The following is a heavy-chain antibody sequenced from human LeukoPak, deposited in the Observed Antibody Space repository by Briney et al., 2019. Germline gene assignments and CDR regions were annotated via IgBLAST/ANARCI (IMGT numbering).Heavy chain of an antibody. J-gene: IGHJ5*02. CDR1: GYTFTGYY. D-gene: IGHD2-15*01. CDR2: INPNSGGT. CDR3: ARGLLYNWFDP. Sequence: GSVKVSCKASGYTFTGYYMHWVRQAPGQGLEWMGWINPNSGGTNYAQKLQGRVTMTTDTSTSTAYMELRSLRSDDTAVYYCARGLLYNWFDPWGQGTLVTVSS. V-gene: IGHV1-2*02.